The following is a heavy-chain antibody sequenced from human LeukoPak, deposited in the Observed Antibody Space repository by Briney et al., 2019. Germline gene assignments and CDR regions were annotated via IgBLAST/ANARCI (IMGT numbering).Heavy chain of an antibody. CDR1: GYTFTNYG. CDR2: ISAYNGNT. D-gene: IGHD3-22*01. V-gene: IGHV1-18*01. Sequence: ASVKVSCKASGYTFTNYGISWVRRAPGQGLEWMGWISAYNGNTNYAQKLQGRVTMTTDTSTSTAYMELRSLRSDDTAVYYCARDQFWQSAPFHDSSGSLDYWGQGTLVTVSS. J-gene: IGHJ4*02. CDR3: ARDQFWQSAPFHDSSGSLDY.